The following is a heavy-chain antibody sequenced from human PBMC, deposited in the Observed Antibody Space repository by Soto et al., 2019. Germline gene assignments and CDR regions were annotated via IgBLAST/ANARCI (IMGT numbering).Heavy chain of an antibody. Sequence: SASQSVTCAFSGGSFSDYYWVLIRQPPGKGLEWIGEISHSGGTNFNPSLKSRVTISIDTSKNHFSLKLSSVTAADTAVYYCARGRKGYSSTWYVDWGQGTLVTVSS. CDR2: ISHSGGT. V-gene: IGHV4-34*01. CDR3: ARGRKGYSSTWYVD. CDR1: GGSFSDYY. D-gene: IGHD6-13*01. J-gene: IGHJ4*02.